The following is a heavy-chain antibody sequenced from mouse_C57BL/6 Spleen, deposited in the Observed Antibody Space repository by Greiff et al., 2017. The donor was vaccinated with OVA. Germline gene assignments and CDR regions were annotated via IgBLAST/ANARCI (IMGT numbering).Heavy chain of an antibody. V-gene: IGHV5-9*01. J-gene: IGHJ4*01. CDR1: GFTFSSYT. Sequence: EVKLMESGGGLVKPGGSLKLSCAASGFTFSSYTMSWVRQTPEKRLEWVATISGGGGNTYYPDSVKGRFTISRDNAKNTLYLQMSSLRSEDTALYYCARHIYYDYFYAMDYWGQGTSVTVSS. CDR2: ISGGGGNT. D-gene: IGHD2-4*01. CDR3: ARHIYYDYFYAMDY.